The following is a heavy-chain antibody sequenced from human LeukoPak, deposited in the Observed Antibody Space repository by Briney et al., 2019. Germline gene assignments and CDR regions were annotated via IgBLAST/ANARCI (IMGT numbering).Heavy chain of an antibody. CDR3: AKDHSGWYGIFDY. Sequence: GGSLRLSCAASGFTFDDYAMHWVRQAPGKGLEWVSGISWNSGSIAYADAVKGRFTISRDNAKNSLYLQMNSLRAEDTALYYCAKDHSGWYGIFDYWGQGTLVTVSS. CDR1: GFTFDDYA. V-gene: IGHV3-9*01. D-gene: IGHD6-19*01. J-gene: IGHJ4*02. CDR2: ISWNSGSI.